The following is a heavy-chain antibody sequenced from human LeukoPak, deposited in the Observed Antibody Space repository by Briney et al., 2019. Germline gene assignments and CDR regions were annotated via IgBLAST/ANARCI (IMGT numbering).Heavy chain of an antibody. Sequence: PGGSLRLSCAASGFTFSDYYMSWIRQAPGKGLEWVPYISSSGSTIYYADSVKGRFTISRDNAKNSLYLQMNSLRAEDTAVYYCARGYCSSTSCYVRDAFDIWGQGTMVTVSS. CDR3: ARGYCSSTSCYVRDAFDI. V-gene: IGHV3-11*04. CDR2: ISSSGSTI. CDR1: GFTFSDYY. J-gene: IGHJ3*02. D-gene: IGHD2-2*01.